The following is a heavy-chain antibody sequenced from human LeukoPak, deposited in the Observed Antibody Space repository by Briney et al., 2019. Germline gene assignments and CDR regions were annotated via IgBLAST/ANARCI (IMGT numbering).Heavy chain of an antibody. Sequence: GGSLRLSCAASGFTFSDHYMDWVRKAPGKGLEWVGRTRNKANSYTTEYAASVKGRFSISRDDSKNSVYLQMNSLKTEDTAVYCCARVAVAAVAGKQYYGMDVWGQGTTVTVSS. D-gene: IGHD6-19*01. CDR1: GFTFSDHY. V-gene: IGHV3-72*01. CDR2: TRNKANSYTT. J-gene: IGHJ6*02. CDR3: ARVAVAAVAGKQYYGMDV.